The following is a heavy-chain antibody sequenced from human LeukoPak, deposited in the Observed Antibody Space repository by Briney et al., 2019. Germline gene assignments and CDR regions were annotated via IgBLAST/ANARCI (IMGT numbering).Heavy chain of an antibody. Sequence: PGGSLRLSCAASGFTFSSYEMNWVRQAPGKGLEWVSYISSSGSTIYYADSVKGRFTISRDNAKNPLYLQMNSLRAEDTAVYYCARDNGDYSVDYWGQGTLVTVSS. D-gene: IGHD4-17*01. CDR1: GFTFSSYE. J-gene: IGHJ4*02. CDR2: ISSSGSTI. V-gene: IGHV3-48*03. CDR3: ARDNGDYSVDY.